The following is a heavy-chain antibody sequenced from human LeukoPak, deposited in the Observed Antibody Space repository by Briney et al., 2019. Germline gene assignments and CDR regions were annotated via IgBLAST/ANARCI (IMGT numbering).Heavy chain of an antibody. CDR3: ARDYGWELLPYYFDY. CDR1: GYTFTSYG. D-gene: IGHD1-26*01. J-gene: IGHJ4*02. Sequence: ASVEVSCKASGYTFTSYGISWVRQAPGQGPEWMGWISGYSGNTNYAQNLQGRVTITTDTSTSTAYMELRSLRSDDTAVYYCARDYGWELLPYYFDYWGQGTLVTVSS. CDR2: ISGYSGNT. V-gene: IGHV1-18*01.